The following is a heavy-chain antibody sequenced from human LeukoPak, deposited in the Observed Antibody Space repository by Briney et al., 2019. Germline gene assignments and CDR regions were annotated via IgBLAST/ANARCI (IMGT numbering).Heavy chain of an antibody. Sequence: ASVKVSCKASGYTFTGYYMHWVRQAPGQGLEWMGWINPNSGGTNYAQKFQGRVTMTRDTSITTAYMELTSLTPDDTAVYYCVRDFDWGPDYWGQGTLVTVSS. V-gene: IGHV1-2*02. CDR1: GYTFTGYY. CDR3: VRDFDWGPDY. D-gene: IGHD3-9*01. CDR2: INPNSGGT. J-gene: IGHJ4*02.